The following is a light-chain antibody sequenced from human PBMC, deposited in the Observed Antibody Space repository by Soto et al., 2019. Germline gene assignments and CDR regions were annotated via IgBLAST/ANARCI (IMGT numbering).Light chain of an antibody. CDR2: KAS. CDR3: QQVYVYPST. J-gene: IGKJ1*01. Sequence: DIQMTQSPSTLSGSVGDRVTITCRASQTISSWLAWYQQKPGKAPKLLIYKASTLKSGVPSRFSGSGSGTEFTLTISSLQPDDFATYYCQQVYVYPSTFGQGTKVDIK. V-gene: IGKV1-5*03. CDR1: QTISSW.